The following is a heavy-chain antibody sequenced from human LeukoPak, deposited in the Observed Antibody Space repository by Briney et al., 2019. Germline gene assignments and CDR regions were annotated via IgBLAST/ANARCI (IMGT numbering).Heavy chain of an antibody. CDR2: ISSSSSTI. V-gene: IGHV3-48*01. CDR3: ARISDTVTTPFDY. D-gene: IGHD4-17*01. CDR1: GFTFSSYS. Sequence: PGGSLRLSCAASGFTFSSYSMNWVRQAPGKGLEWLSYISSSSSTIYYADSVKGRFTISRDNAKNSLYLQMNSLRAEDTAVYYCARISDTVTTPFDYRGQGTLVTVSS. J-gene: IGHJ4*02.